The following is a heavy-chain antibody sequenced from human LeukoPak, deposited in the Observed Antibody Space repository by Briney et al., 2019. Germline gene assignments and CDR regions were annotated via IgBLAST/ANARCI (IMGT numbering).Heavy chain of an antibody. V-gene: IGHV3-30-3*01. CDR1: GFTFSSYA. J-gene: IGHJ4*02. D-gene: IGHD2-15*01. CDR3: ATLSPTLDY. CDR2: ISYDGSNK. Sequence: GRSLRLSCAASGFTFSSYAMHWVRQAPGKGLEWVAVISYDGSNKYYADSVKGRFTISRDNSKNTLYLQMNSLRAEDTAVYYCATLSPTLDYWGQGTLVTVSS.